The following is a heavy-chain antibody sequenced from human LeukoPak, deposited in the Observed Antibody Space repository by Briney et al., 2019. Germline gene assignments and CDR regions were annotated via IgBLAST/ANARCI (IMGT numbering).Heavy chain of an antibody. V-gene: IGHV4-39*01. Sequence: SETLSLTCTVSGGSISSNSYYWGWIRQPPGKGLEWIGSIHYSGSTYYNSSLKSRVTISVDTSKNQFSLKLSSVTAADTAVYYCARQGWASFYYYGVDVWGQGTPVTVSS. CDR1: GGSISSNSYY. D-gene: IGHD6-19*01. CDR3: ARQGWASFYYYGVDV. J-gene: IGHJ6*02. CDR2: IHYSGST.